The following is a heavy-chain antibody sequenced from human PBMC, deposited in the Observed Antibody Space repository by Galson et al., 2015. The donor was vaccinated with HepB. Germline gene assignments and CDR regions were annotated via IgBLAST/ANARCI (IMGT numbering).Heavy chain of an antibody. CDR3: ARTSGKGGDCYPD. V-gene: IGHV1-18*01. D-gene: IGHD2-21*02. CDR1: GYTFTSYG. J-gene: IGHJ4*02. CDR2: ISAYNGNT. Sequence: SVKVSCKASGYTFTSYGISWVRQAPGQGLEWMGWISAYNGNTNYAQTLQGRVTMTTDTSTSTAYLELRSLRSDDTAVYYCARTSGKGGDCYPDWGQGTLVTVSS.